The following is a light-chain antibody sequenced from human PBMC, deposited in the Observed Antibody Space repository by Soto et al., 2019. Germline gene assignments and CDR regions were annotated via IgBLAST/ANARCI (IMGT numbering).Light chain of an antibody. CDR2: EVS. J-gene: IGLJ1*01. CDR3: SSYTSTSTYV. V-gene: IGLV2-18*02. CDR1: SSDVGSYNR. Sequence: QSAVTQPPSVSGSPGQSVTISCTGTSSDVGSYNRVSWYQQPPGTAPKLMIYEVSNRPSGVPDRFSGSKSGNTASLTISGLQDEDEADYYCSSYTSTSTYVLGTGTKVTVL.